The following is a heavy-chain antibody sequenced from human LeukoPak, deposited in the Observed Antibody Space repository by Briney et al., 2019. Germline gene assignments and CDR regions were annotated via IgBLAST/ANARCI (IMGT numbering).Heavy chain of an antibody. D-gene: IGHD3-3*01. Sequence: GGSLRLSCAASGFALSSHWMTWVRQVPGRGPEWVANVNRDGSETYYLDSVKGRFTISKDNAKNTLYLQMNSLRVEDTAVYYCARDFGVVPYGMDVWGQGTTVIVSS. CDR3: ARDFGVVPYGMDV. CDR2: VNRDGSET. V-gene: IGHV3-7*01. J-gene: IGHJ6*02. CDR1: GFALSSHW.